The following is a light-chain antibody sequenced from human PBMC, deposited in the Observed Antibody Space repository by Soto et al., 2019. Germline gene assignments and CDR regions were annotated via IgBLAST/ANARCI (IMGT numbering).Light chain of an antibody. J-gene: IGKJ2*01. CDR1: QSVSSSY. CDR2: GAS. V-gene: IGKV3-20*01. CDR3: QQYGPSPPYT. Sequence: EIVLTQSPGTLSLSPGERATLSCRASQSVSSSYLAWYQQKPGQAPRLLIYGASSRATGIPDRFSGSGSGTDFTLTIRRLEPEDFAVYHCQQYGPSPPYTFGQGTTLEIK.